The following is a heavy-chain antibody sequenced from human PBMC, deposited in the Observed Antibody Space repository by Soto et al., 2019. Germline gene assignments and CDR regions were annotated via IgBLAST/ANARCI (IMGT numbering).Heavy chain of an antibody. V-gene: IGHV3-7*01. D-gene: IGHD2-8*01. Sequence: PGGSLRLSCAASVFTFSSYWMSLVRQAPGKGLECVANIKQDGSKKYYVDSVKGRFTISRDNSKNTLYLQMNSLRAEDTAVYYCAKAAVYAILGTFEYWGPGTLVTVSS. J-gene: IGHJ4*02. CDR2: IKQDGSKK. CDR1: VFTFSSYW. CDR3: AKAAVYAILGTFEY.